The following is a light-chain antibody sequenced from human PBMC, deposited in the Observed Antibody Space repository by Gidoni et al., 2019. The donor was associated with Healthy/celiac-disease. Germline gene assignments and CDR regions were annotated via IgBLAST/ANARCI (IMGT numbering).Light chain of an antibody. CDR2: AAS. Sequence: DIQITQSPSSLSASVGDRVTITCRASQSISSYLNLYQQKPGKAPKLLIYAASSLQSGVPSRFSGSGSGTDFTLTISSLQPEDFATYYCQQSYSTPPWTFGKGTKVEIK. V-gene: IGKV1-39*01. J-gene: IGKJ1*01. CDR3: QQSYSTPPWT. CDR1: QSISSY.